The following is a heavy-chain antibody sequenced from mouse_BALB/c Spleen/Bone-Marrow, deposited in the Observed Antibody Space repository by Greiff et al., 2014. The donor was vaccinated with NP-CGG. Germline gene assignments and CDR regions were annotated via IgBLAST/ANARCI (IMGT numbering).Heavy chain of an antibody. CDR2: IFPGTGTT. Sequence: QVQLQQSGAELVKPGASVKLSCKTSGYTFTSYWIQWVKQRPGQGLGWIGEIFPGTGTTYYNEKFEGKATLTIDTSSSTAYMQLSSLTSEDSAVYFCASRDSSGYVPDYWGQGTTSTVSS. D-gene: IGHD3-2*01. J-gene: IGHJ2*01. CDR1: GYTFTSYW. V-gene: IGHV1S132*01. CDR3: ASRDSSGYVPDY.